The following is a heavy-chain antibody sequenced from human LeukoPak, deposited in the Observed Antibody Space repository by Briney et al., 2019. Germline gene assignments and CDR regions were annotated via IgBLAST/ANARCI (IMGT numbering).Heavy chain of an antibody. D-gene: IGHD6-19*01. CDR3: ARVSSSGWFLDY. Sequence: PSETLSLTCTVSGGSISSNYWSWIRQPPGKGLEWIGYIYYSGSTNSNPSLKSRVTISVDTSKNQFSLKLSSVTAADTAVYYCARVSSSGWFLDYWGQGTLVTVSS. CDR2: IYYSGST. V-gene: IGHV4-59*01. CDR1: GGSISSNY. J-gene: IGHJ4*02.